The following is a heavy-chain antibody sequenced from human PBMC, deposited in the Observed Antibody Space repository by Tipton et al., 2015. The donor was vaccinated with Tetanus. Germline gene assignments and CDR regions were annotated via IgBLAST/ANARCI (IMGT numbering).Heavy chain of an antibody. CDR1: GFTFSHFA. D-gene: IGHD1-14*01. CDR3: EAQRTSEDF. V-gene: IGHV3-23*01. Sequence: SLRLSCVASGFTFSHFAASWVRRAPGRGLEWVSSLSHDGGNIYYADFARGRFTISRDNSKNTLFLQMDDLGAEDTAIYYCEAQRTSEDFWGQGTLVTASS. J-gene: IGHJ4*02. CDR2: LSHDGGNI.